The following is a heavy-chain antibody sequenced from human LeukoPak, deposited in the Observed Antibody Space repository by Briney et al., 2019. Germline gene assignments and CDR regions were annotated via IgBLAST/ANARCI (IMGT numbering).Heavy chain of an antibody. Sequence: GGSLRLSCAASGFTFSSYGMHWVRQAPGKGLEWVAFIRYDGSNKYYADSVKGRFTISRDNSRNTLSLQMNSLRAEDTAVYYCAKDSQDTVVVPVGIDYWGQGTLVTVSS. CDR1: GFTFSSYG. CDR3: AKDSQDTVVVPVGIDY. J-gene: IGHJ4*02. D-gene: IGHD2-2*01. CDR2: IRYDGSNK. V-gene: IGHV3-30*02.